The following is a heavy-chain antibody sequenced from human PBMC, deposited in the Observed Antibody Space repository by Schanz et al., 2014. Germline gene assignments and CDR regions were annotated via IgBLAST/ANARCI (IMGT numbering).Heavy chain of an antibody. CDR2: LTEGGGGT. Sequence: EVQLLESGGGLAQPGGSLRLACAASGFNFNTYAMSWVRQAPGKGLEWVSGLTEGGGGTYYTDSVQGRFTISRDNSKNSLYLQMDSLRAEDTAVYYCARGIIAMVLGGDVGAFDMWGQGTMVTVSS. CDR3: ARGIIAMVLGGDVGAFDM. V-gene: IGHV3-23*01. D-gene: IGHD3-10*01. CDR1: GFNFNTYA. J-gene: IGHJ3*02.